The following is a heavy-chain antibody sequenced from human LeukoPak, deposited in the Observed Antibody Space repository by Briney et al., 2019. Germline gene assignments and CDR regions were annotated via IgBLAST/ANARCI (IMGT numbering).Heavy chain of an antibody. V-gene: IGHV3-21*01. CDR2: INTVASYI. CDR1: GFTFSSFS. D-gene: IGHD2-21*01. CDR3: ARLRRNGDSGGFYYYYDS. Sequence: GGSLRLSCAASGFTFSSFSINWVRQAPGKGLEWVSSINTVASYIYYADSVRGRFTVSRDNAKNSLYLQMNSLRAEDTGVYYCARLRRNGDSGGFYYYYDSWGQGTLVTVSS. J-gene: IGHJ4*02.